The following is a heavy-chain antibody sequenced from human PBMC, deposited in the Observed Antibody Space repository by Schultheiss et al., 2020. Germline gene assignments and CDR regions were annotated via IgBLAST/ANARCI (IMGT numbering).Heavy chain of an antibody. CDR1: GGSISSGSYY. D-gene: IGHD3-10*01. J-gene: IGHJ4*02. V-gene: IGHV4-61*02. Sequence: SETLSLTCTVSGGSISSGSYYWSWIRQPAGKGLKWIGRIYTSGIANYNPSLQSRVTISIDTSKNQFSLKLSSVTAADTAVYYCARTLYYYGSGKGYYFDYWGQGTLVTVSS. CDR2: IYTSGIA. CDR3: ARTLYYYGSGKGYYFDY.